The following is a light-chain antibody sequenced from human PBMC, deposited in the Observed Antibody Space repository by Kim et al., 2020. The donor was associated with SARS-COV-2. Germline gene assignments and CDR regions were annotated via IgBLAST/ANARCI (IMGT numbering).Light chain of an antibody. V-gene: IGKV3-20*01. Sequence: SPGERATLSCRASQSLSSSYLGWYQQKPGQAPRLLIYDASSRATGIPDRFSGSGSGTDFTLTISRLEPEDFAVYYCQQYGSSIGTFGQGTKVDIK. J-gene: IGKJ1*01. CDR3: QQYGSSIGT. CDR2: DAS. CDR1: QSLSSSY.